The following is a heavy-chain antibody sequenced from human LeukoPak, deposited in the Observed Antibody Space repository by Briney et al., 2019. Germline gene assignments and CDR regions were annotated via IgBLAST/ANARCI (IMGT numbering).Heavy chain of an antibody. J-gene: IGHJ5*02. Sequence: SETLSLTCTVSGRSISSYYWSWIRQPAGKGLEWIGRIYTSGSTSYNPSLKSRVTMSVDTSKNQCSRKLSSVTAADTAVYYCARGHYGSGLFDPWGQGTLVTVSS. CDR2: IYTSGST. CDR3: ARGHYGSGLFDP. CDR1: GRSISSYY. D-gene: IGHD3-10*01. V-gene: IGHV4-4*07.